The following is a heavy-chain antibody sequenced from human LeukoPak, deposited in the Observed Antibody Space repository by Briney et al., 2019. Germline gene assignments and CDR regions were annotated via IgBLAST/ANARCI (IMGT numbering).Heavy chain of an antibody. CDR3: AELGITMIGGV. CDR2: ISSSGSTI. J-gene: IGHJ6*04. CDR1: GFTFSSYE. D-gene: IGHD3-10*02. V-gene: IGHV3-48*03. Sequence: GGSLRLSCAASGFTFSSYEMNWVRQAPGKGLEWVSYISSSGSTIYYADSVKGRFTISRDNAKNSLYLQMNSLRAEDTAVYYCAELGITMIGGVRGKGTTVTISS.